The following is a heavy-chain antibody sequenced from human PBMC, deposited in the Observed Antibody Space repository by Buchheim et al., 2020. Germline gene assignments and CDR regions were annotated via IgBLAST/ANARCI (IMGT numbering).Heavy chain of an antibody. D-gene: IGHD4-17*01. CDR2: VYPSGST. CDR1: GGSISSSNW. V-gene: IGHV4-4*02. Sequence: QVQLQESGPGLVKPSGTLSLTCAVSGGSISSSNWWNWVRQPPGKGLEWIGEVYPSGSTNSNPSLKSRVTISLDKSKNQFSLKVNSLTAADTAVYYCARGETTKWYFDLWGRGTL. J-gene: IGHJ2*01. CDR3: ARGETTKWYFDL.